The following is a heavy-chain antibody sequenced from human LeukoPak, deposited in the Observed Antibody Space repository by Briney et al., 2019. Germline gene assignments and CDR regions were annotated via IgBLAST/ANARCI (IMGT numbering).Heavy chain of an antibody. Sequence: ASVKVSCKASGYTFTSYDVNWVRQATGQGLEWMGWMNPNSGNTGYAQKFQGRVTMTRNTSISTAYMELSSLRSEDTAVYYCARGQRSLYYYYMDVWGKGTTVTVSS. CDR2: MNPNSGNT. V-gene: IGHV1-8*01. J-gene: IGHJ6*03. CDR1: GYTFTSYD. CDR3: ARGQRSLYYYYMDV.